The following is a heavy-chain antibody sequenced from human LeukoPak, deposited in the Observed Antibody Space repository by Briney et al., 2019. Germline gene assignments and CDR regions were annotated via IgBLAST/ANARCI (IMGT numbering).Heavy chain of an antibody. CDR3: AKSDYGDYSFDK. V-gene: IGHV3-30*18. J-gene: IGHJ4*02. Sequence: GGSLRLSCAASRFTSSRYWMSWVRQAPGRGLEWVATVTSDGVDKYYADSVKGRFTISRDNSKNTLYLQMSSLRPEDTAVYYCAKSDYGDYSFDKWGQGTLVTVSS. CDR1: RFTSSRYW. CDR2: VTSDGVDK. D-gene: IGHD4-17*01.